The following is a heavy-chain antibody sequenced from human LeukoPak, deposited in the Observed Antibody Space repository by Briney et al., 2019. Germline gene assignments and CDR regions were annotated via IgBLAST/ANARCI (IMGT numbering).Heavy chain of an antibody. CDR2: IKQDGGEK. D-gene: IGHD6-13*01. V-gene: IGHV3-7*01. CDR3: ARDRSSSWRFDY. Sequence: PGGSLRLSCTASGFTFSSHCMSWVRQAPGKGLEWVANIKQDGGEKHYVDSVKGRFTISRDNAKNSLYLQMNSLRAEDTAVYYCARDRSSSWRFDYWGQGTLVTVSS. J-gene: IGHJ4*02. CDR1: GFTFSSHC.